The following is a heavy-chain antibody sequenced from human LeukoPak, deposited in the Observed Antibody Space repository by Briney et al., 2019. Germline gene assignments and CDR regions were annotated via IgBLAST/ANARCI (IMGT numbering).Heavy chain of an antibody. J-gene: IGHJ4*02. Sequence: PSGTLSLTCAVSGGSISSGGYSWNWIRQPPGKGLEWIGYIYNSGSTSYNPSLKSRVTMSVDTSKNHFSLKLNSVTAADTAVYYCAKPSGGYYYRFGYWGQGTLVTVSS. V-gene: IGHV4-30-4*07. CDR1: GGSISSGGYS. CDR2: IYNSGST. CDR3: AKPSGGYYYRFGY. D-gene: IGHD3-22*01.